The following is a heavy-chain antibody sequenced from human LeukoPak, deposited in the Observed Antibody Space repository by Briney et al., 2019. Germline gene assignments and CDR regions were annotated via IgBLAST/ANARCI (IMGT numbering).Heavy chain of an antibody. CDR2: IGGGGTT. Sequence: PGGSLRLSCAASGLTFSTYAMRWIRQAPGKGLEWVSSIGGGGTTTYADSVKGRFTISRDNAKNTVYLQMNSLRAEDTAVYYCARGNYHAMDVWGQGTTVTVSS. CDR3: ARGNYHAMDV. CDR1: GLTFSTYA. V-gene: IGHV3-23*01. J-gene: IGHJ6*02.